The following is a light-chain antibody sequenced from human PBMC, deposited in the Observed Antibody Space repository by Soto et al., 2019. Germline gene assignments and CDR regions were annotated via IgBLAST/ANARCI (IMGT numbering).Light chain of an antibody. CDR2: EVT. Sequence: QSVLTQPASVSGSPGQSIAISCTGSSSDVGIYNYVSWYQQHPGKVPKLIIYEVTNRPSGVSNRFSGSKSGTSASLAISGLQSEDEADYYCAAWDDSLNVSYVFGTGTKVTVL. J-gene: IGLJ1*01. CDR3: AAWDDSLNVSYV. CDR1: SSDVGIYNY. V-gene: IGLV2-14*01.